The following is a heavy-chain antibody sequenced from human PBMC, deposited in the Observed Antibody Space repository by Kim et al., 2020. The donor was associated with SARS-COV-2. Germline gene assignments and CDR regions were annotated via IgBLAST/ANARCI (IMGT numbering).Heavy chain of an antibody. CDR3: ARDTTVTTRRPYYYYGMDV. D-gene: IGHD4-17*01. CDR2: ISSSSSYI. Sequence: GGSLRLSCAASGFTFSSYSMNWVRQAPGKGLEWVSSISSSSSYIYYADSVKGRFTISRDNAKNSLYLQMNSLRAEDTAVYYCARDTTVTTRRPYYYYGMDVWGQGTTVTVSS. CDR1: GFTFSSYS. J-gene: IGHJ6*02. V-gene: IGHV3-21*01.